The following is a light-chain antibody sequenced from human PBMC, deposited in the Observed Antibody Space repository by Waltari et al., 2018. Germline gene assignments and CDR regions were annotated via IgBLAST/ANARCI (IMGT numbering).Light chain of an antibody. Sequence: EIVMTQSPATLSVSPGERATPSCRASQSVRSKLAWYQQKPGQAPRLLIYGASTRAPGVPARFSGSGSGPEYILTISSLQSEDFAVYYCQHHNNWPPRWTFGQGTKVEIK. V-gene: IGKV3-15*01. J-gene: IGKJ1*01. CDR1: QSVRSK. CDR3: QHHNNWPPRWT. CDR2: GAS.